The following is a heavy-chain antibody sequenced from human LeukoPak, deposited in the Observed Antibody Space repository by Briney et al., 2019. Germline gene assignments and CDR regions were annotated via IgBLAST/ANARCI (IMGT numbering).Heavy chain of an antibody. D-gene: IGHD1-1*01. J-gene: IGHJ4*02. CDR2: IYDSGAT. Sequence: GASVKVSCKASGYTFTGYYMHWVRQAPEKGLEWVSLIYDSGATTYADSVKGRFTISRDSSKNTLSLQMNNLRAEDTAVYYCARPVAGGYWSFGYWGQGVLVTVST. CDR3: ARPVAGGYWSFGY. CDR1: GYTFTGYY. V-gene: IGHV3-53*01.